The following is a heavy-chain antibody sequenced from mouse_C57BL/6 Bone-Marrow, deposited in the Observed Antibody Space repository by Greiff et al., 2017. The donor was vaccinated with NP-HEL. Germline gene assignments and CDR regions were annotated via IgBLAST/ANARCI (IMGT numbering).Heavy chain of an antibody. CDR2: IYPGSGST. V-gene: IGHV1-55*01. CDR3: ARGREGTYYFDY. CDR1: GYTFTSYW. D-gene: IGHD3-3*01. J-gene: IGHJ2*01. Sequence: QVQLQQPGAELVKPGASVKMSCKASGYTFTSYWITWVKQRPGQGLEWIGDIYPGSGSTNYNEKFKSKATLTVDTSSSTAYMQLSSLTSEDSAVYYCARGREGTYYFDYWGQGTTLTVSS.